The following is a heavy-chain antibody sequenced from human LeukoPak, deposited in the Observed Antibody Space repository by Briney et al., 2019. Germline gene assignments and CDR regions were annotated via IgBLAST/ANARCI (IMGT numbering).Heavy chain of an antibody. CDR3: ARRSKRITIFGVVPPGGWFDP. CDR1: GGSFSGYY. CDR2: INHSGST. D-gene: IGHD3-3*01. V-gene: IGHV4-34*01. Sequence: PSGTLSLTCAVYGGSFSGYYWSWIRQPPGKGLEWIGEINHSGSTNYNPSLKSRVTISVDTSKNQFSLKLSSVTAADTAVYYCARRSKRITIFGVVPPGGWFDPWGQGTLVTVSS. J-gene: IGHJ5*02.